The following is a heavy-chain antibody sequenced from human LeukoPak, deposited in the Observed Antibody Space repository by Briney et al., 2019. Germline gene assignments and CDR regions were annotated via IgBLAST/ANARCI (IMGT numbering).Heavy chain of an antibody. Sequence: SETLSLTCTVSGGSISSSSYYWGWIRQPPGKGLEWIGSIYYSGSTYYNPSLKSRVTISVDTSKNQFSLKLSSVTAADTAVYYCARRGSSWYETDAFDIWGQGTMVTVSS. CDR2: IYYSGST. J-gene: IGHJ3*02. D-gene: IGHD6-13*01. V-gene: IGHV4-39*01. CDR3: ARRGSSWYETDAFDI. CDR1: GGSISSSSYY.